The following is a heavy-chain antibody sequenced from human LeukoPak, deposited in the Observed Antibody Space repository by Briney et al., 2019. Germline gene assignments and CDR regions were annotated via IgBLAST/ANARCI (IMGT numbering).Heavy chain of an antibody. V-gene: IGHV4-59*01. CDR2: IYYSGST. J-gene: IGHJ4*02. CDR1: GGSISSYY. CDR3: ARGYSYGFDGFIDY. Sequence: SETLSLTCTVSGGSISSYYWSWIRQPPGKGLEWIGYIYYSGSTNYNPSLKSRVTISVDTSKNQFSLKLSSVTAADTAVYYCARGYSYGFDGFIDYWGQGTLVTVSS. D-gene: IGHD5-18*01.